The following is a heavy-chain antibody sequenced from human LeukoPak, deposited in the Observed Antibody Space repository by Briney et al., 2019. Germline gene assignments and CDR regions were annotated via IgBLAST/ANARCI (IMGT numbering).Heavy chain of an antibody. J-gene: IGHJ4*02. V-gene: IGHV3-43*02. Sequence: GGSLRLSCAASGFTFDDYAMHWVRQAPGKGLEWVSLISGDGGSTYYADSVKGRFTISRDNSKNSLYLQMNSLRTEDTALYYCAKTPGRYYYDSNGNFDYWGQGTLVTVSS. CDR1: GFTFDDYA. D-gene: IGHD3-22*01. CDR3: AKTPGRYYYDSNGNFDY. CDR2: ISGDGGST.